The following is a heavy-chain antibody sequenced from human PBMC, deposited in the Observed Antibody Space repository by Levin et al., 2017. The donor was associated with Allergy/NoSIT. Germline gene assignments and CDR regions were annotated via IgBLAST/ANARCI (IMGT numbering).Heavy chain of an antibody. V-gene: IGHV1-2*02. CDR2: INPTSGGT. Sequence: ASVKVSCKASEYTFTAYYMHWVRQAPGQGLEWMGWINPTSGGTNYARDFQGRVTLTRDPSINTAYMELSRLTSDDTGVYYCASWRGTVAWGFSYGMDFWGQGTTVAVSS. CDR3: ASWRGTVAWGFSYGMDF. CDR1: EYTFTAYY. D-gene: IGHD4-23*01. J-gene: IGHJ6*02.